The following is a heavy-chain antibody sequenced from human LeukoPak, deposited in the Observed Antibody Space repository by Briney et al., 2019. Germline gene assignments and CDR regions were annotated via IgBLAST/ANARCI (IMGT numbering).Heavy chain of an antibody. CDR1: GYTFTSYG. Sequence: ASVKVSCKASGYTFTSYGISWVRQAPGQGLEWMGWISAYNGNTNYAQKLQGRVTMTRDTSTSTVYMELSSLRSEDTAVYYCARGGIAAARGWFDPWGQGTLVTVSS. CDR3: ARGGIAAARGWFDP. D-gene: IGHD6-13*01. J-gene: IGHJ5*02. CDR2: ISAYNGNT. V-gene: IGHV1-18*01.